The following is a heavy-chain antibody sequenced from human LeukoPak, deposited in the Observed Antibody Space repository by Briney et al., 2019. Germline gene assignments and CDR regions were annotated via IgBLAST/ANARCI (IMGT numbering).Heavy chain of an antibody. CDR3: AREVSPSDHYYYYGVDV. CDR1: GGSITSNY. CDR2: AYYNGRA. V-gene: IGHV4-59*01. J-gene: IGHJ6*02. D-gene: IGHD5/OR15-5a*01. Sequence: PSETLSLTCTVSGGSITSNYWSWLRPPPGKGLEWIGYAYYNGRANYNPSLKGRVTISVDTSKNQFSLNLSSVTAADTAVYYCAREVSPSDHYYYYGVDVWGRGTTVTVSS.